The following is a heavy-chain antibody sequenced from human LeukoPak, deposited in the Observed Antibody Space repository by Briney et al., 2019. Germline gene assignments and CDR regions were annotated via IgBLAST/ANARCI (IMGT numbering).Heavy chain of an antibody. J-gene: IGHJ4*02. V-gene: IGHV1-3*01. CDR2: INAGNGNT. Sequence: ASVKVSCKASGNTFTSYAMHWVRQAPGQRLEWMGWINAGNGNTKYSQKFQGRVTITRDTSASTAYMELSSLRSEDTAVYYCAGAYSSGWYVFDYWGQGTLVTVSS. CDR1: GNTFTSYA. CDR3: AGAYSSGWYVFDY. D-gene: IGHD6-19*01.